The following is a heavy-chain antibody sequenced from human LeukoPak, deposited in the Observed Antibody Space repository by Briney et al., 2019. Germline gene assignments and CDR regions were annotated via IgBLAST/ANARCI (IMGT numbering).Heavy chain of an antibody. V-gene: IGHV4-59*01. CDR2: IYYSGSP. CDR1: GGTISTYC. CDR3: ARVPSY. J-gene: IGHJ4*02. Sequence: SETLSLTCTVSGGTISTYCWSWIRQPPGKGLEWIGYIYYSGSPNYNPSLKSRVTISVDTSKNQFSLKLNSVTAADTAVYYCARVPSYWGQGTLVTVSS.